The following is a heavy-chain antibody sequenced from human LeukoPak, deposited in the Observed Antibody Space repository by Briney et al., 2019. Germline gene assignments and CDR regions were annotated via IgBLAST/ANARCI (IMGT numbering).Heavy chain of an antibody. CDR1: GFTFSNAW. CDR2: IKSKTDGGTT. D-gene: IGHD3-9*01. J-gene: IGHJ4*02. CDR3: AKDYDWSGSFDY. Sequence: PGGSLRLSCAASGFTFSNAWMSWVRQAPGKGLEWVGRIKSKTDGGTTDYAAPVKGRFTISRDDSKNTLYLQMNSLKTEDTAVYYCAKDYDWSGSFDYWGQGTLVTVSS. V-gene: IGHV3-15*01.